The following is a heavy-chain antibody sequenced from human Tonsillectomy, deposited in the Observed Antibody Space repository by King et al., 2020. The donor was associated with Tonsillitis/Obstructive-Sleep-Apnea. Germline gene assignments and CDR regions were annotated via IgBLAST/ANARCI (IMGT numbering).Heavy chain of an antibody. V-gene: IGHV4-39*01. CDR3: ARLGGIYSGYDAYYFDY. D-gene: IGHD5-12*01. J-gene: IGHJ4*02. Sequence: LQLQESGPGLVKPSETLSLTCTVSGGSISSSSYYWGWIRQPPGKGLEWIGSIYYSGSTYYNPSLKSRVTISVDTSKNQFSLKLSSVTAADTAVYYCARLGGIYSGYDAYYFDYWGQGTLVIVSS. CDR1: GGSISSSSYY. CDR2: IYYSGST.